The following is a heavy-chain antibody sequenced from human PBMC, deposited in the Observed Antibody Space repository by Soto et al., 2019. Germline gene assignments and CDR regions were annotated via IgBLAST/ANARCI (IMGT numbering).Heavy chain of an antibody. CDR3: ARGGEKQWLAIDF. CDR2: IYTDGRTT. Sequence: EVQLVESGGGLVQPGGSLRLSCAASGFTFSVNWMHWVRRAPGKGLVWVSRIYTDGRTTNYADSVKGRFTISRDNAKNTLYLQMNSLRVEDTDVYYCARGGEKQWLAIDFWGQGTLVTVSS. J-gene: IGHJ4*02. D-gene: IGHD6-19*01. V-gene: IGHV3-74*01. CDR1: GFTFSVNW.